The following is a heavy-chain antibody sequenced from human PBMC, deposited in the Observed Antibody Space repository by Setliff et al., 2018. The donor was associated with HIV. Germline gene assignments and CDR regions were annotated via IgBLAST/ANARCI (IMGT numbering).Heavy chain of an antibody. V-gene: IGHV4-59*12. Sequence: SETLSLTCAVSGGSISSNWWSWIRQPPGKGLEWIAYIYYSGTTYYNPSLKSRITISVDTSKNQFSLKVNSVTAADTAVYYCATCRHRPSNWFDPWGQGTVVTVSS. CDR2: IYYSGTT. CDR1: GGSISSNW. CDR3: ATCRHRPSNWFDP. J-gene: IGHJ5*02.